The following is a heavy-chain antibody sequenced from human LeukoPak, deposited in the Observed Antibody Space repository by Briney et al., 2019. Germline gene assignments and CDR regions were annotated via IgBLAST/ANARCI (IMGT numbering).Heavy chain of an antibody. CDR1: GDSISSSNSY. D-gene: IGHD3-3*01. V-gene: IGHV4-39*07. CDR3: ARDRKDYDFWSGYVFDP. Sequence: PSETLSLTCIVSGDSISSSNSYWGWIRQPPGKGLEWIGSIYYSGSTYYNPSLKSRVTISVDTFKNQFSLKLSSVTAADTAVYYCARDRKDYDFWSGYVFDPWGQGTLVTVSS. CDR2: IYYSGST. J-gene: IGHJ5*02.